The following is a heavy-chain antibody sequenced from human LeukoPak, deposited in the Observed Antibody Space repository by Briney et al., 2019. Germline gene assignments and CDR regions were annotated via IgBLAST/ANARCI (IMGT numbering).Heavy chain of an antibody. CDR2: ISSSSSYI. J-gene: IGHJ4*02. CDR1: GFTFSSYS. CDR3: AREGSRYCSGGNCPFDY. D-gene: IGHD2-15*01. V-gene: IGHV3-21*01. Sequence: GGSLRLSCAASGFTFSSYSMNWVRQAPGKGLEWVSSISSSSSYIYYADSVKGRFTISRDNAKNSLYLQMNSLRAEDTAVYYCAREGSRYCSGGNCPFDYWGQGTLVTVSS.